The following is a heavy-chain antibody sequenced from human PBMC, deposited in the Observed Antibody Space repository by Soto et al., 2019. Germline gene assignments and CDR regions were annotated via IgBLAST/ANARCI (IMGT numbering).Heavy chain of an antibody. V-gene: IGHV3-9*01. CDR3: AKDIEDGDRHTYWYFDL. CDR2: ISWNSGSS. J-gene: IGHJ2*01. Sequence: EVQLVESGGGLVRPGRSLRLSCAASGFRFDDYAMHWVRQPPGKGLEWVSGISWNSGSSDYADSVKGRFTISRDNAKNSLHLQMNSLRAEDTALYYCAKDIEDGDRHTYWYFDLWGRGTPVTVSS. D-gene: IGHD4-17*01. CDR1: GFRFDDYA.